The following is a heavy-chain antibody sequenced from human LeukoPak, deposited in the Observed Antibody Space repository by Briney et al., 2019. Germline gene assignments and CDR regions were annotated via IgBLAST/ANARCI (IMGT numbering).Heavy chain of an antibody. D-gene: IGHD2-15*01. J-gene: IGHJ4*02. CDR1: GFTFSSYA. CDR2: ISYDGSNK. CDR3: VVDIVVDY. V-gene: IGHV3-30*04. Sequence: GGSLRLSCAASGFTFSSYAMHWVRQAPDKGLEWVAVISYDGSNKYYADSVKGRFTISRDNSKNTLYLQMNSLRAEDTAVYYCVVDIVVDYWGQGTLVTVSS.